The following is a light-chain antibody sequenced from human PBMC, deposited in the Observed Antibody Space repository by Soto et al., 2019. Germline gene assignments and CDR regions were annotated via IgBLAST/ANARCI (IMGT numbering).Light chain of an antibody. CDR3: SSYTSSSTSV. Sequence: QSVLTQPASVSGSPGQSITISCTGTSSDVGGYNYVPWYQQHPGKAPKLIIYDVSNRPSGVSNRFSGSKSGNTASLTISGLQAEDEADYYCSSYTSSSTSVFGGGTKLTVL. J-gene: IGLJ2*01. CDR2: DVS. V-gene: IGLV2-14*01. CDR1: SSDVGGYNY.